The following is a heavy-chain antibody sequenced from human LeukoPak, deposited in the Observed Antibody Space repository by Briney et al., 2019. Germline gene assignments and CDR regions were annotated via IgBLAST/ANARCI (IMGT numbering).Heavy chain of an antibody. J-gene: IGHJ4*01. CDR1: GFTFSNYW. Sequence: GGSLRLSCAASGFTFSNYWIHWVRQTPGKGLECVSRMNGDGTYIFYADSVKGRFTISRDNSKNTLYLQMNSLRAEDTAVYYCAKDRAVAGPFDYWGQGTLVTVSS. CDR3: AKDRAVAGPFDY. D-gene: IGHD6-19*01. V-gene: IGHV3-74*01. CDR2: MNGDGTYI.